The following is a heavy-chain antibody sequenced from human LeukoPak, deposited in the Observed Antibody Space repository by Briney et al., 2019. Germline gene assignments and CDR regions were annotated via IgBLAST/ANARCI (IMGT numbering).Heavy chain of an antibody. V-gene: IGHV3-30*02. CDR3: ASVGATKNYYFDY. CDR2: IRYDGSNK. CDR1: GFTFSGYG. J-gene: IGHJ4*02. D-gene: IGHD1-26*01. Sequence: GGSLRLSCAASGFTFSGYGMHWVRQAPGKGLEWVAFIRYDGSNKYYADSVKGRFTISRDNSKNTLYLQMNSLRADDTAVYYCASVGATKNYYFDYWGQGTLVTVSS.